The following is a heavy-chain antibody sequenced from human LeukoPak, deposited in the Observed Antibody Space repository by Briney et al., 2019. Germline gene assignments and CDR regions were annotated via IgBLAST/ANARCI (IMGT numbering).Heavy chain of an antibody. V-gene: IGHV4-38-2*02. D-gene: IGHD5-24*01. Sequence: SETLSLTCTVSGYSISSGYYCGWIRQPPGKGLEWIGSIYHSGSTYYNPSLKSRVTISVDTSKNQFSLKLSSVTAADTAVYYCARVRWDHTCASYWGQGTLVTVSS. CDR1: GYSISSGYY. CDR3: ARVRWDHTCASY. CDR2: IYHSGST. J-gene: IGHJ4*02.